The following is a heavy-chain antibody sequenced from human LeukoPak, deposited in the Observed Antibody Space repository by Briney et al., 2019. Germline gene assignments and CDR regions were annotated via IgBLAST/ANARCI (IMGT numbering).Heavy chain of an antibody. J-gene: IGHJ5*02. CDR3: ARDGIAAAGWFDP. Sequence: SETLSLTCTVSGGSISSSSYYWGWIRQPPGKGLEWIGYIYYSGSTNYNPSLKSRVTISVDTSKNQFSLKLSSVTAADTAVYYCARDGIAAAGWFDPWGQGTLVTVSS. V-gene: IGHV4-61*01. CDR2: IYYSGST. D-gene: IGHD6-13*01. CDR1: GGSISSSSYY.